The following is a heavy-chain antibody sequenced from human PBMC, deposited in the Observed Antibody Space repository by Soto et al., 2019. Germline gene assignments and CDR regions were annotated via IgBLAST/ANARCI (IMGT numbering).Heavy chain of an antibody. CDR1: GDSVSSNSAA. Sequence: HSQTLSLTCAISGDSVSSNSAAWNWIRQSPSRGLEWLGRTYYRSKWYNDYAVSVKSRITINPDTSKNQFSLQLNSVTPEDTAVYYCARVRGWSVKGSNYYYGMDVWGQGTTVTVSS. V-gene: IGHV6-1*01. CDR3: ARVRGWSVKGSNYYYGMDV. J-gene: IGHJ6*02. CDR2: TYYRSKWYN. D-gene: IGHD6-19*01.